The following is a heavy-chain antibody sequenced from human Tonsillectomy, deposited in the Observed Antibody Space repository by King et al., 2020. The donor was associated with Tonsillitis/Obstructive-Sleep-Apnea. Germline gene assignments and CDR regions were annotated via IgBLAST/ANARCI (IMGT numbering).Heavy chain of an antibody. J-gene: IGHJ6*03. D-gene: IGHD3-22*01. CDR2: ISAYNGDT. Sequence: QLVQSGAEVKKPGASVKVSCKASGYTFTSYGISWVRQAPGQGLEWMGWISAYNGDTNYAQKLQDRVTMTTDTSTSTAYMELRSLRSDDTAVYYCARGSNYYYDSSGYYSNYYYYYMDVWGKGTTVTVSS. V-gene: IGHV1-18*01. CDR1: GYTFTSYG. CDR3: ARGSNYYYDSSGYYSNYYYYYMDV.